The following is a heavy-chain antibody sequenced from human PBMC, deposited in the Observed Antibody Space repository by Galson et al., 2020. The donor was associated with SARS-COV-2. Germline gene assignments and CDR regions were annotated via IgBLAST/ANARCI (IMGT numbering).Heavy chain of an antibody. J-gene: IGHJ4*02. CDR1: GFSLRTSGVG. D-gene: IGHD7-27*01. Sequence: KMSGPTLVNPTPPLTLTCTFSGFSLRTSGVGVGWIRQPPGNALEWLSLIYWDDDKRYSPSLTSSLTITKDTSKNPVVLTMTNMDPVDTATCYCAHKSPNDYFDYWGQGTLVTVSS. CDR2: IYWDDDK. V-gene: IGHV2-5*02. CDR3: AHKSPNDYFDY.